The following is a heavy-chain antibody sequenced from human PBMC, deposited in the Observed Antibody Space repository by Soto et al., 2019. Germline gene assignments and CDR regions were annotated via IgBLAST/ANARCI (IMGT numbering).Heavy chain of an antibody. D-gene: IGHD1-7*01. V-gene: IGHV4-4*02. CDR3: ARVEETTWYYYGMDV. CDR2: IYHSGST. Sequence: SVTRSLTGALGGGSITSSNWWSSGRQPPGKGLEWIGEIYHSGSTNYNPSLKSRVTISVDKSKNQFSLKLSSVTAADTAVYYCARVEETTWYYYGMDVWGKGTTVT. CDR1: GGSITSSNW. J-gene: IGHJ6*04.